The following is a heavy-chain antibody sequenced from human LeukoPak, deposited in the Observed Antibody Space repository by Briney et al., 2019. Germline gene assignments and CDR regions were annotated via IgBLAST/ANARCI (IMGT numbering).Heavy chain of an antibody. J-gene: IGHJ4*02. D-gene: IGHD3-22*01. Sequence: GGSLRLSCAASGFTFSSSAMSWVRQAPGKGLEWVSSISGSGSGGSTYYADSVKGRFTISRDNSKNTLYLQMNSLRAEDTAVYYCAKDYYSSGYYTPLGYWGQGTLVTVSS. CDR2: ISGSGSGGST. V-gene: IGHV3-23*01. CDR3: AKDYYSSGYYTPLGY. CDR1: GFTFSSSA.